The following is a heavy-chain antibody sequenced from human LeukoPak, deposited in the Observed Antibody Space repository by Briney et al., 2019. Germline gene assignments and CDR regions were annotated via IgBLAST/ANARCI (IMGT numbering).Heavy chain of an antibody. CDR2: IIPIFGTA. CDR1: GGTFSSYA. V-gene: IGHV1-69*05. Sequence: GASVKVSCKASGGTFSSYAISWVRQAPGQGLEWMGGIIPIFGTANYAQKFQGRVTITTDESTSTAYMELRSLRSDDTAVYYCARCDNERTAAHDYWGQGTLVTVSS. D-gene: IGHD6-13*01. CDR3: ARCDNERTAAHDY. J-gene: IGHJ4*02.